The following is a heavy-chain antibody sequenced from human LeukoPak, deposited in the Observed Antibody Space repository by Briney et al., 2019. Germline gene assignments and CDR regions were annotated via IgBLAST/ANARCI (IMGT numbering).Heavy chain of an antibody. J-gene: IGHJ4*02. CDR3: ASDLSMIPYY. D-gene: IGHD3-22*01. Sequence: GGSLRLSCAVSGFTFSSYEMNWVRQAPGKGLEWVSYISSSGSTIYYADSVKGRFTISRDNAKNSLYLQMNSLRAEDTAVYYCASDLSMIPYYWGQGTLVTVSS. CDR2: ISSSGSTI. V-gene: IGHV3-48*03. CDR1: GFTFSSYE.